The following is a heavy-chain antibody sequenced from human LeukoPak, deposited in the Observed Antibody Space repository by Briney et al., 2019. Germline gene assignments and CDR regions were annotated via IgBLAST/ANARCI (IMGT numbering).Heavy chain of an antibody. Sequence: PSETLSLTCTVSGGSISSYYWSWIRQPPGKGLEWSGEINHSGSTNYNPSLKSRVTISGDTSKNQFSLKLRSVTAADTAVSYCARDSAQPLDYWGQGTLVTVSS. CDR1: GGSISSYY. J-gene: IGHJ4*02. D-gene: IGHD3-10*01. CDR2: INHSGST. CDR3: ARDSAQPLDY. V-gene: IGHV4-34*01.